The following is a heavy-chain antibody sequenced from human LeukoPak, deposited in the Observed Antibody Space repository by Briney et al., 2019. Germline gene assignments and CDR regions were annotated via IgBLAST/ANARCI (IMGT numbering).Heavy chain of an antibody. D-gene: IGHD2-15*01. CDR1: GGTFSSYA. J-gene: IGHJ6*02. CDR3: ARGRAYCSGGSCYHYYYYGMDV. V-gene: IGHV1-69*04. Sequence: SVKVSFKASGGTFSSYAISWVRQAPGQGLEWMGRIIPILCIANYAQKFQGRVTITADKSTSTAYMELSSLRSEDTAVYYCARGRAYCSGGSCYHYYYYGMDVWGQGTTVTVSS. CDR2: IIPILCIA.